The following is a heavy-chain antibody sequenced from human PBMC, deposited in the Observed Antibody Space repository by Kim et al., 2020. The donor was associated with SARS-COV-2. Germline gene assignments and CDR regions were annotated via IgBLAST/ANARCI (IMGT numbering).Heavy chain of an antibody. CDR3: AKDMLGLVRAFDI. CDR2: ISAGSGST. Sequence: GGSLRLSCVASGFTFISYAMSWVRQAPGKGMEWVSAISAGSGSTYYSDSVKGRFTISRDISKNTLYLQMNGLRAEDTAVYYCAKDMLGLVRAFDIWGQGTMVTVSS. J-gene: IGHJ3*02. CDR1: GFTFISYA. D-gene: IGHD5-18*01. V-gene: IGHV3-23*01.